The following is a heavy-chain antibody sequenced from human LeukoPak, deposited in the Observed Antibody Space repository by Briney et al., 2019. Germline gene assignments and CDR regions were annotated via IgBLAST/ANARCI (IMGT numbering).Heavy chain of an antibody. CDR2: INPNSGGT. D-gene: IGHD3-9*01. CDR1: GYTFTGYY. J-gene: IGHJ5*02. V-gene: IGHV1-2*02. CDR3: ARSNYDILTGYFS. Sequence: ASVKVSCKASGYTFTGYYMHWVRQAPGQGLEWMGWINPNSGGTNYAQKFQGRVTMTRDTSISTAYMELSRLRSDDTAVYYCARSNYDILTGYFSWGQGTLVTVSS.